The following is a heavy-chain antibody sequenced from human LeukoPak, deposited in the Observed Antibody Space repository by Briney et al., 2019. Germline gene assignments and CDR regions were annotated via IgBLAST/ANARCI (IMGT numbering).Heavy chain of an antibody. J-gene: IGHJ4*02. CDR2: IYHSGST. CDR3: ARDVGSGSYYNNYFDY. D-gene: IGHD3-10*01. Sequence: PSETLSLTCAVSGGSISSSNWWSWVRQPPGKGLEWIGEIYHSGSTNYNPSLKSRVTISVDKSKNQFSLKLSSVTAADTAVYYCARDVGSGSYYNNYFDYWGQGTLVTVSS. V-gene: IGHV4-4*02. CDR1: GGSISSSNW.